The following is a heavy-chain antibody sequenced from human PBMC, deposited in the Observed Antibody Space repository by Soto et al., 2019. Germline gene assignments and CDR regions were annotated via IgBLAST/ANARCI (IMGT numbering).Heavy chain of an antibody. J-gene: IGHJ3*02. CDR2: INPNSGGT. Sequence: GASVKVSCKASGYTFTGYYMHWVLQAPGQGLEWMGWINPNSGGTNYAQKFQGRVTMTTDTSTGTAYLELRSLRSDDTAVYYCARDVYSGSGDAFDIWGQGTMVTVSS. CDR1: GYTFTGYY. D-gene: IGHD6-6*01. V-gene: IGHV1-2*02. CDR3: ARDVYSGSGDAFDI.